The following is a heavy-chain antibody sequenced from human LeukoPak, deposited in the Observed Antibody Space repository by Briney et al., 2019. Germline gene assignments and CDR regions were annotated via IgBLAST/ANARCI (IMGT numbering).Heavy chain of an antibody. Sequence: SETLSLTCTVSGFTISTYYWSWVRQAPGKGLEWIAYINYSGSTNYNPSLKNRVTISVHTTKKHLSLKLSSVSAADAAVYYCAKFGGCCDFLDFWGQGNLVTVSS. V-gene: IGHV4-59*01. CDR3: AKFGGCCDFLDF. J-gene: IGHJ4*02. D-gene: IGHD2-15*01. CDR1: GFTISTYY. CDR2: INYSGST.